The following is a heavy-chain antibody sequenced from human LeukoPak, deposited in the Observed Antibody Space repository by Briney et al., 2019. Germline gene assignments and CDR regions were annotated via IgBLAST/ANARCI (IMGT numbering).Heavy chain of an antibody. CDR1: GSSFTSYW. J-gene: IGHJ5*02. D-gene: IGHD6-19*01. V-gene: IGHV5-51*01. Sequence: GESLKISCKGSGSSFTSYWIGWVRQMPGKGLEWVGIIYPGDSDTRYSPSFQGQVTISADKSISTAYLQWSSLKASDTAMYYCARGLEQWLNWFDPWGQGTLVTVSS. CDR2: IYPGDSDT. CDR3: ARGLEQWLNWFDP.